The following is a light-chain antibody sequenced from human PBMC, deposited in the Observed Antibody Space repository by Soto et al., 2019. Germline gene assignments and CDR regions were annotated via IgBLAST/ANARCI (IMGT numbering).Light chain of an antibody. CDR3: HQSDRAPLT. J-gene: IGKJ4*01. Sequence: DIQMTQSPSSLSASVGDRVTITCRASQSVRYSQWYQQIPGKAPKLLISAASNVQSGVPSRFSGSGSGTEFSLTINTLQREDFATYYCHQSDRAPLTFCGGTKVEIK. V-gene: IGKV1-39*01. CDR1: QSVRY. CDR2: AAS.